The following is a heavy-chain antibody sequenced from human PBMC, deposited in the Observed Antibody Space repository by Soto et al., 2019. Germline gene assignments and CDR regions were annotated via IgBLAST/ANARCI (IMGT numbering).Heavy chain of an antibody. CDR2: ISYGGGTT. CDR1: EFTFSNYA. V-gene: IGHV3-23*01. J-gene: IGHJ4*02. Sequence: GGSLRLSCAASEFTFSNYAMSWVRQAPGKGLEWVSAISYGGGTTYYADSVKGRFTISRDNSKNTLYLQMNSLRAEDTAVYYCANNPGYYYDSTGYHFDYWGQGTQVTVSS. CDR3: ANNPGYYYDSTGYHFDY. D-gene: IGHD3-22*01.